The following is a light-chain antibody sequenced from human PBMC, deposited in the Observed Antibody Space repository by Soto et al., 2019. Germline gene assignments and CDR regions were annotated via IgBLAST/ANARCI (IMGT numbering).Light chain of an antibody. J-gene: IGLJ3*02. Sequence: QSVLTQPASVSGSPGQSITISCTGTSSDAGNYNFVSWYQQHPGKAPKVIIYEDSTRPSGVSNRISGSKSGNTASLTISGLQAEDEADYYCCSYAGSRTSWVFGGGTKLTVL. CDR3: CSYAGSRTSWV. CDR1: SSDAGNYNF. CDR2: EDS. V-gene: IGLV2-23*01.